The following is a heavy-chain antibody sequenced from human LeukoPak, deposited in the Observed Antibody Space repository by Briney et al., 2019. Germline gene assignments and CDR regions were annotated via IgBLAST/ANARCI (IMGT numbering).Heavy chain of an antibody. CDR3: ARLEGYSSGWYPSYYFDY. V-gene: IGHV4-59*08. Sequence: PSETLSLTCTVSGGSISSSYWSWIRQPPGKGLEWIGYIYYTGTTNYNPSLKSRVTISLDTSKNQFSLKLNSVTAADTAVYYCARLEGYSSGWYPSYYFDYWGHGTLVTVSS. J-gene: IGHJ4*01. D-gene: IGHD6-19*01. CDR2: IYYTGTT. CDR1: GGSISSSY.